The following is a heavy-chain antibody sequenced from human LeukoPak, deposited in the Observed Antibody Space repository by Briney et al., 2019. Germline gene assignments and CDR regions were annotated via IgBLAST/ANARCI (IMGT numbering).Heavy chain of an antibody. D-gene: IGHD3-10*01. CDR3: ARDRGWFGY. J-gene: IGHJ4*02. Sequence: SETLSLTCTVSGGSISSSSYYWGWIRRPPGKGLEWIGSIYYSGSTYYNPSLKSRVTISVDTSKNQFSLKLSSVTAADTAVYYCARDRGWFGYWGQGTLVMVSS. V-gene: IGHV4-39*07. CDR1: GGSISSSSYY. CDR2: IYYSGST.